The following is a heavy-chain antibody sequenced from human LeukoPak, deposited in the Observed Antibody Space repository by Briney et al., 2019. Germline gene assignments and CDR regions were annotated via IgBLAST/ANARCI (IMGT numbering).Heavy chain of an antibody. Sequence: SVKGRFTISRDNAKNSLYLQMNSLRAEDTAIYYCAREWPRGGKCCDYWGQGTLVTVSS. V-gene: IGHV3-21*01. J-gene: IGHJ4*02. D-gene: IGHD2-15*01. CDR3: AREWPRGGKCCDY.